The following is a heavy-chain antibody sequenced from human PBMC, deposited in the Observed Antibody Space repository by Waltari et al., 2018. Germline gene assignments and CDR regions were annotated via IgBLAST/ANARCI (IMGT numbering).Heavy chain of an antibody. CDR1: GFTLSDHD. CDR3: ALYISGHPY. J-gene: IGHJ4*02. D-gene: IGHD3-22*01. CDR2: SKRNPDRYTT. V-gene: IGHV3-72*01. Sequence: EVQLVESGGGLVQPGGSLRLSCAASGFTLSDHDMDWVRQAPGKGLEWLGRSKRNPDRYTTDYAASVKGRFTISRDNSKNSLYLQMNSLKTEDTALYYSALYISGHPYWGQGTLVTVSS.